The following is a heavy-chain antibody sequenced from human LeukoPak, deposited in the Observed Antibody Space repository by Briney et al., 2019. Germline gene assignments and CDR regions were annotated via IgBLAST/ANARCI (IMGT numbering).Heavy chain of an antibody. V-gene: IGHV3-30*04. Sequence: GGSLRLSCAASGFTFSSYAMHWVRQAPGKGLEWVAVISYDGSNKYYADSVKGRFTISRGNSKNTLYLQMNSLRAEDTAVYYCARRYYYDSSGYYSLHYWGQGTLVTVSS. CDR3: ARRYYYDSSGYYSLHY. J-gene: IGHJ4*02. CDR1: GFTFSSYA. D-gene: IGHD3-22*01. CDR2: ISYDGSNK.